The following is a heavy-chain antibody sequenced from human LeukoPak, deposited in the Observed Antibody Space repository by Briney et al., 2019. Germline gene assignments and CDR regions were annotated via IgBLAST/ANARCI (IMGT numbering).Heavy chain of an antibody. D-gene: IGHD4-11*01. CDR3: ARDWSSKYPYYYGMDV. J-gene: IGHJ6*02. Sequence: PGGSLRLSCAAPGFTFSSYAMHWVRQAPGKGLEWVAVISYDGSNKYYADSVKGRFTISRDNSKNTLYLQMNSLRAEDTAVYYCARDWSSKYPYYYGMDVWGQGTTVTVSS. CDR2: ISYDGSNK. CDR1: GFTFSSYA. V-gene: IGHV3-30-3*01.